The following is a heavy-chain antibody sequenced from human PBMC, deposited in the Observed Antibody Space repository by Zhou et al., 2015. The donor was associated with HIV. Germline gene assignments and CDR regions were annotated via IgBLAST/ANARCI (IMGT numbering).Heavy chain of an antibody. V-gene: IGHV3-30*04. Sequence: QVQLVGSGGGVVQPGRSLRLSCAASGFIFSSYAMHWVRQAPGKGLEWVAVISFDGSNKYYADSVKGRFTISRDNSKNTLYLQLNSLRTEDTAVYYCAKDRGWLQHDFWGQGILVTVSS. D-gene: IGHD6-19*01. CDR2: ISFDGSNK. J-gene: IGHJ4*02. CDR3: AKDRGWLQHDF. CDR1: GFIFSSYA.